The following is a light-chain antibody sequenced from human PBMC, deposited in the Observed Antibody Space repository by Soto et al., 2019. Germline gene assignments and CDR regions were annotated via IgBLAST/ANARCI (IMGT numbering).Light chain of an antibody. Sequence: EIVMTQSPATLSVSPGERATLSCRASQSISTELAWYQQKPGQPPRLLIYSASTRATGVPARFTGSGSGSESTLTISGLQSEDFAVYYCQQGHNGPLTFGQGTRLEI. V-gene: IGKV3-15*01. CDR3: QQGHNGPLT. CDR2: SAS. CDR1: QSISTE. J-gene: IGKJ2*01.